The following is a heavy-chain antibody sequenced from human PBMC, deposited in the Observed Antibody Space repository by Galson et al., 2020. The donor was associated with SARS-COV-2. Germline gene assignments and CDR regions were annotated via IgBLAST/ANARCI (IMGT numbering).Heavy chain of an antibody. V-gene: IGHV3-30*03. CDR2: ISYDGSEQ. CDR1: GFTFSYYG. Sequence: TGGSLRLSCVASGFTFSYYGMHWVRQAPGKGLEWVAVISYDGSEQYYADSVKDRFTISRDNSKDTLFLQMDSLRAEDTAVYYCAAGIVIVPAARYGMDVWGQGTTVTVSS. J-gene: IGHJ6*02. CDR3: AAGIVIVPAARYGMDV. D-gene: IGHD2-2*01.